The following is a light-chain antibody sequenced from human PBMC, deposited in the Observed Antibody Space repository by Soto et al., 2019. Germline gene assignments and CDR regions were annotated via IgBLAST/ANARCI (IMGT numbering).Light chain of an antibody. Sequence: EIVLTQSPDTLSLSPGARDTLSCRASQSVDNYLAWYQQRPGQAPRLLIYDASNRASGIPARFSGSGSGTDFTLTISSLEPEDSAVYYCQQRSTGPPWTFGQGTKVDIK. CDR2: DAS. CDR1: QSVDNY. J-gene: IGKJ1*01. V-gene: IGKV3-11*01. CDR3: QQRSTGPPWT.